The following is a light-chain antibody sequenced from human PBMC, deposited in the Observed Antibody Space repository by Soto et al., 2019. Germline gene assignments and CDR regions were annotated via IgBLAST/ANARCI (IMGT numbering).Light chain of an antibody. CDR3: QQYADSPPGLI. CDR1: QSVNSAY. J-gene: IGKJ4*01. Sequence: EIVLTQSPATLSLSPGEIATLSCRASQSVNSAYLAWYQQKPGQAPRLLIYGASNRAAGIPDRFSGSGSGTDFTLTISRLEPEDFAVYYCQQYADSPPGLIFGGGTKVEIK. CDR2: GAS. V-gene: IGKV3-20*01.